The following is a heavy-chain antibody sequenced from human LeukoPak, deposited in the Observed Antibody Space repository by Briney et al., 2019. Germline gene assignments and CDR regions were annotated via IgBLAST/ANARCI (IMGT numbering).Heavy chain of an antibody. Sequence: QTGGSLRLSCAASGFTFSSYAMHWVRQAPGKGLEYVSAISSNGGSTYYANSVKGRFTISRDNSKDTLYLQVGSLRAEDMAVYYCARDANSGSYLVDYWGQGTLVTVSS. V-gene: IGHV3-64*01. CDR3: ARDANSGSYLVDY. J-gene: IGHJ4*02. CDR1: GFTFSSYA. D-gene: IGHD1-26*01. CDR2: ISSNGGST.